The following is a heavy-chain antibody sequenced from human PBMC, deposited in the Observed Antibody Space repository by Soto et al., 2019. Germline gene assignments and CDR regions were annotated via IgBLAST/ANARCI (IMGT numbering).Heavy chain of an antibody. D-gene: IGHD3-16*01. V-gene: IGHV1-18*01. CDR1: GYIFVNYG. Sequence: QVQLVQSGDEVKKPGASVKVSCKASGYIFVNYGIAWVRQAPRQGLEWMGWISPYTGNTHSASNVQGRPTMTTDTSTSTAYMDLGSLTSDDTAVYYCVMVDNYVTPTPQDVWGQGTTVTVSS. CDR2: ISPYTGNT. CDR3: VMVDNYVTPTPQDV. J-gene: IGHJ6*02.